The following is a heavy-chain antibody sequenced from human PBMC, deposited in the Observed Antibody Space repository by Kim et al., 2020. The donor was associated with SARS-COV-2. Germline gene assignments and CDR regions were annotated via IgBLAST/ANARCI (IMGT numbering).Heavy chain of an antibody. CDR1: GFTFSTYG. Sequence: GGSLRLSCAASGFTFSTYGMHWVRQAPGKGLEWVATLWYDRSNKYYPDSVKGRFTVSRDNSKNTLYLQVNSLRAEDTAVYYCARGYCGTATCYTGGTYFDYWGRGTLVTVSS. CDR2: LWYDRSNK. J-gene: IGHJ4*02. CDR3: ARGYCGTATCYTGGTYFDY. V-gene: IGHV3-33*01. D-gene: IGHD2-2*02.